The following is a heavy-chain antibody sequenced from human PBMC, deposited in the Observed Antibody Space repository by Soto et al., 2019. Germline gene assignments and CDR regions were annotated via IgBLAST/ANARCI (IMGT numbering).Heavy chain of an antibody. Sequence: QVQLVQSGAEVKKPGASVKVTCKASGYTFTSYGISWVRQAPGQGLEWMGWISAYNGTTNSAQKLQGRVTMTTDTSTSTAHMGPRSLRSDDTAVYYCARESTVGGLEYWGPGTRVTVSS. V-gene: IGHV1-18*01. CDR3: ARESTVGGLEY. CDR2: ISAYNGTT. CDR1: GYTFTSYG. D-gene: IGHD1-1*01. J-gene: IGHJ4*02.